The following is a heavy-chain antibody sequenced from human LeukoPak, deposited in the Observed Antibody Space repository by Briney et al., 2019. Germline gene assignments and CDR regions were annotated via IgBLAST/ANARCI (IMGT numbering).Heavy chain of an antibody. D-gene: IGHD6-13*01. CDR1: GDSISSSSYY. V-gene: IGHV4-39*07. CDR2: IYYSGST. Sequence: SETLSLTCTVSGDSISSSSYYWGWIRQPPGKGLEWIGSIYYSGSTYYNPSLKSRVTISLDTSKNQFSLKLSSVTAADTAVFYCARGGSSWYNWFDPWGQGTRVTVSS. J-gene: IGHJ5*02. CDR3: ARGGSSWYNWFDP.